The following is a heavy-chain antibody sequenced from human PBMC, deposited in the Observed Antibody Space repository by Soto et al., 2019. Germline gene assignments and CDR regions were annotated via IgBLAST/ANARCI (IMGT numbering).Heavy chain of an antibody. CDR1: GDSVSSNSAA. D-gene: IGHD2-21*01. Sequence: PSQTLSLACAISGDSVSSNSAACNWIRQSPSRGLEWLGRTYYRSKWYNDYAVSVKSRITINPDTSKNQFSLQLNSVTPEDTAVYYCAREVVEPAAYYYGMDVWGQGTTVTVSS. CDR3: AREVVEPAAYYYGMDV. V-gene: IGHV6-1*01. CDR2: TYYRSKWYN. J-gene: IGHJ6*02.